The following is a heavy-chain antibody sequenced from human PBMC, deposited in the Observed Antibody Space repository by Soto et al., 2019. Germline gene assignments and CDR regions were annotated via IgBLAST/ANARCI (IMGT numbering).Heavy chain of an antibody. CDR1: GYTFTRYD. CDR2: MNPNSGNT. V-gene: IGHV1-8*01. D-gene: IGHD5-12*01. CDR3: ARGRGRSGYAPVY. J-gene: IGHJ4*02. Sequence: ASVTVSCKASGYTFTRYDINWVRQATGQGLEWMGWMNPNSGNTGYAQKFQGRVTMTRNTSISTAYMELSSLRSEDTAVYYCARGRGRSGYAPVYWGQGTLVTVSS.